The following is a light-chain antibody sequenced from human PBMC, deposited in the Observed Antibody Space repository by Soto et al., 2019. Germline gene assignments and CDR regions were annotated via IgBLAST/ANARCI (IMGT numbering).Light chain of an antibody. CDR3: CSYAGGSTLYV. J-gene: IGLJ1*01. Sequence: QSVLTQPASVSGSPGQSITISCTGASSDVGAYNLVSRYQQHPGKAPKLMISEVSQRPSGVSNRFSGSKSGNAASLTISGLQAEDEADYYCCSYAGGSTLYVFGTGTKVTVL. V-gene: IGLV2-23*02. CDR2: EVS. CDR1: SSDVGAYNL.